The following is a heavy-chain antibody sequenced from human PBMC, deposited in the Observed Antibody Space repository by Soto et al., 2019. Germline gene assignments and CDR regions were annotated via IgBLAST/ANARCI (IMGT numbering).Heavy chain of an antibody. V-gene: IGHV3-23*01. D-gene: IGHD3-22*01. Sequence: GGSLRLSCAASGFTFSSYAMSWVRQAPGKGLEWVSAISGSGGSTYYADSVKGRFTISRDNSKNTLYLQMNSLRAEDTAVYYCAKVRYYYGSSGYDYWGQGTLVTVSS. CDR1: GFTFSSYA. J-gene: IGHJ4*02. CDR2: ISGSGGST. CDR3: AKVRYYYGSSGYDY.